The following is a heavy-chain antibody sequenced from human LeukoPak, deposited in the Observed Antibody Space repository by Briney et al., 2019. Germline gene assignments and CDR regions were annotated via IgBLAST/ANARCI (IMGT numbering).Heavy chain of an antibody. CDR2: FNRNSGGT. CDR3: ARAGGIAVAGVYNYCGMDV. Sequence: ASVKVSCKASGYTFTGYYMHWVRQAPGQGLEWMGWFNRNSGGTNYAQKFQGWVTMTRDTSTSTAYMEQSRLRSDDTAVYYCARAGGIAVAGVYNYCGMDVWGQGTTVTVSS. V-gene: IGHV1-2*04. CDR1: GYTFTGYY. D-gene: IGHD6-19*01. J-gene: IGHJ6*02.